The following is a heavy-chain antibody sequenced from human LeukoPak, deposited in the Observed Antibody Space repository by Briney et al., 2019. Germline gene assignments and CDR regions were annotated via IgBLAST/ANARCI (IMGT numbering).Heavy chain of an antibody. D-gene: IGHD3-22*01. Sequence: SETLSLTCTVSGDSISSGYYWTWIRQHPGTGLEWIGYIYYSGTTYYNPSLKGRVTISVDTSKNQFSLKLSSVTAADTAVYYCARSDSSGYYYLGDYWGQGTLVTVSS. CDR1: GDSISSGYY. CDR2: IYYSGTT. J-gene: IGHJ4*02. CDR3: ARSDSSGYYYLGDY. V-gene: IGHV4-31*03.